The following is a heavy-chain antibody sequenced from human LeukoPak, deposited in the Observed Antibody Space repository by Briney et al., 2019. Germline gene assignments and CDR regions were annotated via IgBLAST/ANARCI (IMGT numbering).Heavy chain of an antibody. CDR1: GFTFSDYY. J-gene: IGHJ5*02. CDR3: ARDRAHSSGWYEDWFDP. Sequence: SGGSLRLSCAASGFTFSDYYMSWIRQAPGKGLEWVSYISSSGSTIYYADSVKGRFTISRDNAKNSLYLQTNSLRAEDTAVYYCARDRAHSSGWYEDWFDPWGQGTLVTVSS. V-gene: IGHV3-11*04. D-gene: IGHD6-19*01. CDR2: ISSSGSTI.